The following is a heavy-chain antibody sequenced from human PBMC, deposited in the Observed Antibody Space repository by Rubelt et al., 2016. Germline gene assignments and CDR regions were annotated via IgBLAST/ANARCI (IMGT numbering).Heavy chain of an antibody. D-gene: IGHD6-13*01. CDR3: ARGAGQQLVRLNKYYFDY. J-gene: IGHJ4*02. CDR2: INHSGST. V-gene: IGHV4-34*01. CDR1: GGSFSGYY. Sequence: QLQLQESGPGLVKPSETLSLTCAVYGGSFSGYYWSWIRQPPGKGLEWIGEINHSGSTNYNPSLKSRVTISVETSKNQFSLKLSSVTAADTAVYYCARGAGQQLVRLNKYYFDYWGQGTLVTVSS.